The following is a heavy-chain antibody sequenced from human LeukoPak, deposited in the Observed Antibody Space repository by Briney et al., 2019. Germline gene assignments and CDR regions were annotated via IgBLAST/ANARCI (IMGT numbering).Heavy chain of an antibody. CDR1: GFSVSSVY. V-gene: IGHV3-66*01. CDR3: ARERGSGDPNNSASKRAFDY. Sequence: GGSLRLSCAASGFSVSSVYLTWVRQAPGKGLDWVSVIYAGGNTFYAGSVKSTFHISRDNSKTTLYSQMNILRAEDTAVYYCARERGSGDPNNSASKRAFDYWGQGTLVTVSS. D-gene: IGHD3-10*01. J-gene: IGHJ4*02. CDR2: IYAGGNT.